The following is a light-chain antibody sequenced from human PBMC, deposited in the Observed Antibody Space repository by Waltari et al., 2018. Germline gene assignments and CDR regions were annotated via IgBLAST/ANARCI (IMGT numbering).Light chain of an antibody. V-gene: IGKV3-20*01. CDR3: QQYGSSVMYT. Sequence: VLTQSPGTLSLSPGERATLSCRARQSITKTFFAWYQQKPGQAPRLLIYGASSRAACIPDRFSGSGSGTDFTLTISRLEPEDSAVYYCQQYGSSVMYTFGQGTKLEIK. CDR1: QSITKTF. J-gene: IGKJ2*01. CDR2: GAS.